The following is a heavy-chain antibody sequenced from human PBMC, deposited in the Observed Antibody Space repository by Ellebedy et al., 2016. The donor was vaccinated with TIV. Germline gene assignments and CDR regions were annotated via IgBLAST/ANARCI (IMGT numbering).Heavy chain of an antibody. D-gene: IGHD2-21*01. CDR3: GRASQDAMDV. Sequence: AASVKVSCKASGGTFSSFAITWVRQAPGQGLEWMGGIIPIFGTTNYAQKFQGRVTITADESTSTSYLELSSLRSEDTAVYFCGRASQDAMDVWGQGTTVTVSS. CDR1: GGTFSSFA. J-gene: IGHJ6*02. V-gene: IGHV1-69*13. CDR2: IIPIFGTT.